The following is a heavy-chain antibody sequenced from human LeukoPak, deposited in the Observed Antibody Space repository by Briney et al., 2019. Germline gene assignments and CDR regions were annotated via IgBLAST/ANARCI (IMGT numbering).Heavy chain of an antibody. CDR2: INHSGST. CDR1: GGSFSGYY. V-gene: IGHV4-34*01. D-gene: IGHD3-9*01. Sequence: SETLSLTCAVYGGSFSGYYWSWIRHPPGKGLEWIGEINHSGSTNYNPSLKSRVTISVDTSKNQFSLKLSSVTAADTAVYYCASRKTGYSLYWGQGTLVTVSS. CDR3: ASRKTGYSLY. J-gene: IGHJ4*02.